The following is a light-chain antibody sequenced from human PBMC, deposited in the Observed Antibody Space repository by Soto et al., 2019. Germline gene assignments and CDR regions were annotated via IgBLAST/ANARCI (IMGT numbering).Light chain of an antibody. V-gene: IGLV2-11*01. CDR3: CLYATKCI. Sequence: QSVLIQPRSVSASLGQSVTISCTGTLSDVGVYEYVSWYQQQPNKAPKLMIYDVNKRASGVPDRFSGSKSGNAASLTISGLQPADEADYYCCLYATKCIFGTGTKVTVL. CDR2: DVN. CDR1: LSDVGVYEY. J-gene: IGLJ1*01.